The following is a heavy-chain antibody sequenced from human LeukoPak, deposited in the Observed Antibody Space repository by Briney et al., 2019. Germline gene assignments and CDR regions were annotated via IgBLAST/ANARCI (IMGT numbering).Heavy chain of an antibody. D-gene: IGHD3-16*01. V-gene: IGHV4-34*01. Sequence: SETLSLTCAVYGGSFSGYYWSWIRQLPGKGLEWIGEINHSGSTNYNPSLKSRVTISVDTSKNQFSLKLSSVTAADTAVYYCARGHYVWGSFDIWGQGTMVTVSS. CDR1: GGSFSGYY. CDR3: ARGHYVWGSFDI. J-gene: IGHJ3*02. CDR2: INHSGST.